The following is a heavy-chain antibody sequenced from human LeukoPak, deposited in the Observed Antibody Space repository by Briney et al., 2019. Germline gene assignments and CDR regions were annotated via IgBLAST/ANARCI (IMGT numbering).Heavy chain of an antibody. Sequence: GGSLRLSCAASGFTFDDYAMYWVRQAPGKGLEWVSGISWNSETIDYADSVKGRFTISRDNSKNTLYLQMNSLRAEDTAVSYCATQTYYYGSGSYYNVVYYYGMDVWGQGTTVTVSS. D-gene: IGHD3-10*01. CDR1: GFTFDDYA. V-gene: IGHV3-9*01. CDR3: ATQTYYYGSGSYYNVVYYYGMDV. J-gene: IGHJ6*02. CDR2: ISWNSETI.